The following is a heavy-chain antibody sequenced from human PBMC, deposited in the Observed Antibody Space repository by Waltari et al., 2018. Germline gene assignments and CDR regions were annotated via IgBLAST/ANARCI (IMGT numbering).Heavy chain of an antibody. J-gene: IGHJ4*02. V-gene: IGHV3-48*01. CDR2: ISSSSSTI. CDR3: ARDKNEGIFYY. CDR1: GFTFSSYS. Sequence: EVQLVESGGGLVQPGGSLRLSCAASGFTFSSYSMNWVRQAPGKGLEWVSYISSSSSTIYYADSVKGRFTISRDNAKNSLYLQMNSLRAADTAVYYCARDKNEGIFYYWGQGTLVTVSS. D-gene: IGHD2-15*01.